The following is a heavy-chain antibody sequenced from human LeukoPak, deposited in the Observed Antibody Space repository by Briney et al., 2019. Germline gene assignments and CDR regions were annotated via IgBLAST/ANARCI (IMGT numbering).Heavy chain of an antibody. CDR3: AREIRGYCSSTSCYETNYFDY. D-gene: IGHD2-2*01. CDR2: ISYDGSNK. Sequence: GGSLRLSCAASGFTFSSYSMNWVRQAPGKGLEWVAVISYDGSNKYYADSVKGRFTISRDNSKNTLYLQMNSLRAEDTAVYYCAREIRGYCSSTSCYETNYFDYWGQGTLVTVSS. CDR1: GFTFSSYS. V-gene: IGHV3-30*03. J-gene: IGHJ4*02.